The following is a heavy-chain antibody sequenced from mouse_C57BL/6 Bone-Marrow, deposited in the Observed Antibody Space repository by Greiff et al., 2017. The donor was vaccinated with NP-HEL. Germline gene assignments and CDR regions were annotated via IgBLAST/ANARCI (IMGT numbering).Heavy chain of an antibody. CDR3: ARRGGYYYGSSHWYFDV. V-gene: IGHV5-15*04. Sequence: DVHLVESGGGLVQPGGSLKLSCAASGFTFSDYGMAWVRQAPRKGPEWVAFISNLAYSIYYADTVTGRFTISRENAKNTLYLEMRSLRSEDTAMYYCARRGGYYYGSSHWYFDVWGTGTTVTVSS. J-gene: IGHJ1*03. CDR1: GFTFSDYG. D-gene: IGHD1-1*01. CDR2: ISNLAYSI.